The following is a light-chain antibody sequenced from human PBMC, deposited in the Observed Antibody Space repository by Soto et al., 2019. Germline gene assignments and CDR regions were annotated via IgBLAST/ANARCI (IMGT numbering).Light chain of an antibody. CDR3: LQDINYPWS. CDR1: QGIGNA. CDR2: GAS. J-gene: IGKJ1*01. V-gene: IGKV1-6*01. Sequence: ALQMTPYPASSDASXWDCVTISXXASQGIGNALGWYQQKPGKPPKVLIYGASNLQSGVPPRFSGSGSGTDITLAICSLRPRDSETYCCLQDINYPWSFGQGTKVDIK.